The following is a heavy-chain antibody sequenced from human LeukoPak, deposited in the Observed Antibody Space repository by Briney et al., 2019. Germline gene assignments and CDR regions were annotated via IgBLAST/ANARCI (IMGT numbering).Heavy chain of an antibody. Sequence: PGGSLRLSCAASGFTFSDYYMSWIRQAPGKGLEWVPYISSSSSYTNYADSVKGRFTISRDNAKNSLYLQMNSLRAEDTAVYYCARDLDGYSSLNYFDYWGQGTLVTVSS. V-gene: IGHV3-11*06. CDR2: ISSSSSYT. J-gene: IGHJ4*02. CDR1: GFTFSDYY. CDR3: ARDLDGYSSLNYFDY. D-gene: IGHD6-19*01.